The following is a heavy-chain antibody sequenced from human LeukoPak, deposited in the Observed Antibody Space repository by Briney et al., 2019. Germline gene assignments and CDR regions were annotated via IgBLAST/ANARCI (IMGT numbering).Heavy chain of an antibody. D-gene: IGHD3-10*01. Sequence: GRSLRLSCAASGFTFGDYAMHWVRQAPGKGLEWVSGITWNSRNIGYADSVKGRFTISRDNAKNFLYLQMNGLKAEDTALYYCAKRSGGRSAATNSDYYYAMDVWGQGTTVTVSS. CDR3: AKRSGGRSAATNSDYYYAMDV. J-gene: IGHJ6*02. CDR1: GFTFGDYA. V-gene: IGHV3-9*01. CDR2: ITWNSRNI.